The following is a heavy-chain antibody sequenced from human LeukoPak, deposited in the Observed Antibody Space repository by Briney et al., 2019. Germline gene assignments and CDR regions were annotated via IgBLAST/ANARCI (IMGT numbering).Heavy chain of an antibody. Sequence: GGSLRLSCAASGFTFSSYGMHWVRQAPGKGLEWVAVIWYDGSNKYYADSVKGRFTISRDNSKNTLYLQMNSLRAEDTAVYYCARDSGVGSNSGPEDYWGQGTLVTVSS. V-gene: IGHV3-33*01. CDR1: GFTFSSYG. CDR2: IWYDGSNK. D-gene: IGHD3-10*01. CDR3: ARDSGVGSNSGPEDY. J-gene: IGHJ4*02.